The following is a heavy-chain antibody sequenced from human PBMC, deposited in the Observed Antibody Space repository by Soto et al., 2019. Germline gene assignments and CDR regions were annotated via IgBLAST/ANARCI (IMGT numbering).Heavy chain of an antibody. CDR3: ARDHSSGWSPLDGDAFYI. CDR2: INPNSGGT. V-gene: IGHV1-2*04. CDR1: GYTFTGYY. Sequence: ASVKVSCKASGYTFTGYYMHWVRQAPGQGLEWMGWINPNSGGTNYAQKFQGWVTMTGDTSISTAYMELSRLRSEDTAVYYCARDHSSGWSPLDGDAFYIWGQGTMVTVSS. J-gene: IGHJ3*02. D-gene: IGHD6-19*01.